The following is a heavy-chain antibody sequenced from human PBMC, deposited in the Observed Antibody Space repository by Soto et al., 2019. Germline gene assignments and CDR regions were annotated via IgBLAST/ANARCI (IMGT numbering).Heavy chain of an antibody. D-gene: IGHD3-9*01. Sequence: GGSLRLSCAASGFTFSSYAMSWVRQAPGKGLEWVSAISGSGGSTYYADSVKGRFTISRDNSKNTLYLQMNSLRAEDTAVYYCAKGVLRYFDWPRYYYGMDVRGQGTTVTVSS. V-gene: IGHV3-23*01. CDR3: AKGVLRYFDWPRYYYGMDV. CDR1: GFTFSSYA. CDR2: ISGSGGST. J-gene: IGHJ6*02.